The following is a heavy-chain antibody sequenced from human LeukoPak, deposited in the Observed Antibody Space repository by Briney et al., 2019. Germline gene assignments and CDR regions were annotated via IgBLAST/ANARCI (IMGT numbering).Heavy chain of an antibody. CDR3: AGGKDTMSDAFDI. J-gene: IGHJ3*02. Sequence: ASVKASCKASGYTFTNYDINWVRQATGQGLEWMGYMNSNSGNTGYAQKFQGRVTMTRNTSISTAYMELSSLRSEDTAVYYCAGGKDTMSDAFDIWGQGTMVTVSS. CDR1: GYTFTNYD. V-gene: IGHV1-8*01. CDR2: MNSNSGNT. D-gene: IGHD3-22*01.